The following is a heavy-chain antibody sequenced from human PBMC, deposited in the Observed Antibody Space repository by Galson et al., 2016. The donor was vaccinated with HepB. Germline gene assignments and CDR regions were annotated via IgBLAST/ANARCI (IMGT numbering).Heavy chain of an antibody. J-gene: IGHJ6*02. V-gene: IGHV3-53*01. CDR2: IYSGGST. Sequence: LRLSCAASGFTVSTNFMSWVRQAPGKGLEWVAVIYSGGSTYYADSVKGRFTISRDSSKNTMYLQMNSLRAEDTAVYYCARDYFDSSGFPPYFHGMDVWGQGTTVSVSS. CDR3: ARDYFDSSGFPPYFHGMDV. D-gene: IGHD3-22*01. CDR1: GFTVSTNF.